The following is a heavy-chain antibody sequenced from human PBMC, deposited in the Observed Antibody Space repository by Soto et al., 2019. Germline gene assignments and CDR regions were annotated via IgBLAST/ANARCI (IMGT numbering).Heavy chain of an antibody. V-gene: IGHV3-73*01. CDR1: GFTFSGSA. Sequence: GGSLRLSCAASGFTFSGSAMHWVRQASGKGLEWVGRIRSKANSYATAYAASVKGRFTISRDDSKNTAYLQMNSLKTEDTAVYYCTSRGIAAAGTIYYYYGMDVWGQGTTVTVSS. CDR3: TSRGIAAAGTIYYYYGMDV. J-gene: IGHJ6*02. D-gene: IGHD6-13*01. CDR2: IRSKANSYAT.